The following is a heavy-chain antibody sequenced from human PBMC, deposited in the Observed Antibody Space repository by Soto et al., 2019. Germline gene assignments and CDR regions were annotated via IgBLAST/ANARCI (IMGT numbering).Heavy chain of an antibody. CDR2: ISQTETT. Sequence: SETLSLTCVVYGESFGGFYWSWVRQSPGKGLEWIGEISQTETTAYSPSLKSRVSISADTSKKQFSLTLISVTAADTAVYYCVHSPNVAVDHWGHGTLVTVSS. V-gene: IGHV4-34*01. D-gene: IGHD2-15*01. J-gene: IGHJ4*01. CDR3: VHSPNVAVDH. CDR1: GESFGGFY.